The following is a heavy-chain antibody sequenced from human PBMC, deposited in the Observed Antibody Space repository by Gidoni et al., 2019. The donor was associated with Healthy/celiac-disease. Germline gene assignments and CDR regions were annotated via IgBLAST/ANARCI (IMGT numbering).Heavy chain of an antibody. J-gene: IGHJ4*02. V-gene: IGHV4-39*02. D-gene: IGHD2-15*01. Sequence: QLQLQESGPGLVKPSETLSLPCTVSGGSIISSHYYWGWIRQPPGKGLEWIGSIYYSGSTYYNPSLKSRVTISVDTSKNHFSLRLSSVTAADTAVYYCSAGWLVRFFDFWGQGTLVTVSS. CDR1: GGSIISSHYY. CDR2: IYYSGST. CDR3: SAGWLVRFFDF.